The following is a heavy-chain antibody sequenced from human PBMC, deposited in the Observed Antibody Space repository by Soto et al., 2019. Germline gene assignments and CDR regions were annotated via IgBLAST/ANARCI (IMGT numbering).Heavy chain of an antibody. CDR3: ARGPPKDIVVVVAATPFFDY. V-gene: IGHV4-34*01. J-gene: IGHJ4*02. CDR1: GGSFSGYY. CDR2: INHSGST. Sequence: SETLSLTCAVYGGSFSGYYWSWIRQPPGKGLEWIGEINHSGSTNYNPSLKSRVTISVDTSKNQFSLKLSSVTAADTAVYYCARGPPKDIVVVVAATPFFDYWGQGTLVTSPQ. D-gene: IGHD2-15*01.